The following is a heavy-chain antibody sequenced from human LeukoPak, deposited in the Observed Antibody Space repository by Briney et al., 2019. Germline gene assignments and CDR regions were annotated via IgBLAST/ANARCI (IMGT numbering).Heavy chain of an antibody. Sequence: GVLRLSCAASGFTVSTNYMSWVRQRPGKGLEWVSVLCSGDTTCYADSVKGRFTISRDNSKSTVSLQMNSLSAEDTALYYCAKRQWLGHGGPYDSWGQGTPVTVSS. CDR2: LCSGDTT. V-gene: IGHV3-53*01. CDR1: GFTVSTNY. D-gene: IGHD6-19*01. CDR3: AKRQWLGHGGPYDS. J-gene: IGHJ4*02.